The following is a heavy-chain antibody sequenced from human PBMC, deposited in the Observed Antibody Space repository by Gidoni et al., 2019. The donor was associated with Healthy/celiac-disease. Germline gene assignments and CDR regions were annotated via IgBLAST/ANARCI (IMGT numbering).Heavy chain of an antibody. CDR1: GNTFTYYS. V-gene: IGHV1-3*01. J-gene: IGHJ3*01. D-gene: IGHD3-10*01. Sequence: QVQLVQSGAEVKKPGASVKVYCKASGNTFTYYSIHWVRQAPGQRLQGMGCRNAANPNTQYSQNCQGRVSITRDAAATTAYMELSSLTPEDTAVYYCARSLGWFGGLDPFDVWGQGTMVTVSS. CDR2: RNAANPNT. CDR3: ARSLGWFGGLDPFDV.